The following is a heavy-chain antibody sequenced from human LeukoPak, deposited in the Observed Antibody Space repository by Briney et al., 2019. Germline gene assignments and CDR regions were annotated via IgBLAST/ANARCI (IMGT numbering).Heavy chain of an antibody. CDR1: GFTFSSYS. V-gene: IGHV3-48*04. D-gene: IGHD3-22*01. J-gene: IGHJ6*02. CDR2: ISSSSSTI. Sequence: GGSLRLSCAASGFTFSSYSMNWVRQAPGKGLEWVSYISSSSSTIYYADSVKGRFTISRDNAKNSLYLQMNSLRAEDTAVYYCAREWLVSGMDVWGQGTTVTVSS. CDR3: AREWLVSGMDV.